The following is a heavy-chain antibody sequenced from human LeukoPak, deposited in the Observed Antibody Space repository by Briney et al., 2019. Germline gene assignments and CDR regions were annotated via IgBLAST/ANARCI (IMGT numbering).Heavy chain of an antibody. CDR3: AKIGYCSGGSCYSHRGFDY. CDR2: ISGSGGGT. V-gene: IGHV3-23*01. CDR1: GFTFSSYS. J-gene: IGHJ4*02. Sequence: PGGSLRLSCAASGFTFSSYSIAWVRQLPGKGLEWVSAISGSGGGTHYADSVRGRVTISRDNSKNTLYLQLNSLRAEDTAVYYCAKIGYCSGGSCYSHRGFDYWGQGTLVTVPS. D-gene: IGHD2-15*01.